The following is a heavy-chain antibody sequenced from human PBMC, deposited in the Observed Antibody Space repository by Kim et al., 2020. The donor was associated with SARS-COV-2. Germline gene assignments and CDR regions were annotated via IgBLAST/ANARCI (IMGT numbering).Heavy chain of an antibody. CDR2: ISGDGGST. CDR3: AKGDSSSWKNWFDP. V-gene: IGHV3-43*02. J-gene: IGHJ5*02. CDR1: GFTFDDYA. D-gene: IGHD6-13*01. Sequence: GGSLRLSCAASGFTFDDYAMHWVRQAPGKGLEWVSLISGDGGSTYYADSVKGRFTISRDNSKNSLYLQMNSLRTEDTALYYCAKGDSSSWKNWFDPWGQGTLVTVSS.